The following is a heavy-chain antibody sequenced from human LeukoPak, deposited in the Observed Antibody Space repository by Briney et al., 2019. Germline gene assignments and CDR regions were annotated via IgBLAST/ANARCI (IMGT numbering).Heavy chain of an antibody. J-gene: IGHJ4*02. Sequence: ASVKVSCKASGYTFTGYYMHWVRQAPGQGLEWMGWINSNSGGTNYAQKFQARVTMTRDTSISTAYMELSRLRSDDTAVYYCARGPSNSGSYRFDYWGQGTLVTVSS. V-gene: IGHV1-2*02. CDR2: INSNSGGT. CDR1: GYTFTGYY. D-gene: IGHD1-26*01. CDR3: ARGPSNSGSYRFDY.